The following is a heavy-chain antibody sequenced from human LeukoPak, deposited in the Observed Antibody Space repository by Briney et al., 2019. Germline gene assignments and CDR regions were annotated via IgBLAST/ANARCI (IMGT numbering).Heavy chain of an antibody. CDR3: ARVDFMVAGTPMDV. CDR2: ISPYVGNT. CDR1: GYTFTNYG. J-gene: IGHJ6*03. V-gene: IGHV1-18*01. Sequence: GASVNVSCMASGYTFTNYGISWVRQAPGQGLEWMGWISPYVGNTNYAQKFQGRVTMTTDTSTSTAYMELRSLRPDDTAVYYCARVDFMVAGTPMDVWGKGTTVTISS. D-gene: IGHD6-19*01.